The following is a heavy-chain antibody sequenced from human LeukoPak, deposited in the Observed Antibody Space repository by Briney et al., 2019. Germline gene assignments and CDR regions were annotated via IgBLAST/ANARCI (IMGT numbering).Heavy chain of an antibody. J-gene: IGHJ4*02. CDR1: GGSISSSSYY. CDR2: IYYSGST. V-gene: IGHV4-39*01. Sequence: SETLSLTCTVSGGSISSSSYYWGWIRQPPGKGLEWIGSIYYSGSTYYNPSLKSRVTISVDTSKNQFSLKLSSVTAADTAVYYCARLIYGDYKLDYWGQGTLVTVSP. D-gene: IGHD4-17*01. CDR3: ARLIYGDYKLDY.